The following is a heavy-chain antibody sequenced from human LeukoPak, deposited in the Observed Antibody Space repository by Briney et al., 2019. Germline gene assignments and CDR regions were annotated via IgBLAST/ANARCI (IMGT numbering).Heavy chain of an antibody. Sequence: SVKVSCKASGGTFSSYAIRWVRQAPGQGLEWMGGIIPIFGTANYAQKFQGRVTITADESTSTAYMELSSLRSEDTAVYYCARVGGYGDPHYGMDVWGQGTTVTVSS. V-gene: IGHV1-69*13. CDR2: IIPIFGTA. D-gene: IGHD4-17*01. CDR3: ARVGGYGDPHYGMDV. CDR1: GGTFSSYA. J-gene: IGHJ6*02.